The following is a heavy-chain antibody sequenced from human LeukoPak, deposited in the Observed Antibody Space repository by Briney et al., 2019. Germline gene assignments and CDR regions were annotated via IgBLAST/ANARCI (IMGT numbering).Heavy chain of an antibody. CDR1: SASISSRPYC. CDR2: FYYSGST. D-gene: IGHD6-13*01. CDR3: ARLVVSSWYHEVLLGRDY. V-gene: IGHV4-39*01. Sequence: PSETLSLTCTVSSASISSRPYCWGWIRQPPGKGLEWLGSFYYSGSTYYKPSLKSRVTISVDTSKNQISLKLSSVTAADTAVYCCARLVVSSWYHEVLLGRDYWGQGTLVTVSS. J-gene: IGHJ4*02.